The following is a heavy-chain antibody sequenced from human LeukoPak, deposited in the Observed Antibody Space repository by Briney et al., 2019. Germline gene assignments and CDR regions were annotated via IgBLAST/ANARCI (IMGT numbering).Heavy chain of an antibody. J-gene: IGHJ5*02. CDR3: ARLTLSSYWFDP. CDR2: IFYTGTT. Sequence: PSETLSLTCTVSGGSINTQSYYWGWIRQPPGKGLEWVGSIFYTGTTFHNPALESRVALSVDRSKNHFSLRLSALTAADTAVYYCARLTLSSYWFDPWGQGTLVIVSS. CDR1: GGSINTQSYY. D-gene: IGHD2-15*01. V-gene: IGHV4-39*02.